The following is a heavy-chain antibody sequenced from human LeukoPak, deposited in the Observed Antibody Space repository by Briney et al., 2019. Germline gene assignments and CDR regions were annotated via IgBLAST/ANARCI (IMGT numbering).Heavy chain of an antibody. J-gene: IGHJ3*02. D-gene: IGHD3-3*01. CDR3: AKSRGDFYSYDAFDI. V-gene: IGHV3-30*02. CDR2: IRYDGSNK. CDR1: GFTFSSYG. Sequence: PGGSLRLSCAASGFTFSSYGMHWVRQAPGKGLEWVAFIRYDGSNKYYADSVKGRFTISRDNSKNTLYLQMNSLRAEDTAVYYCAKSRGDFYSYDAFDIWGQGTMVTVSS.